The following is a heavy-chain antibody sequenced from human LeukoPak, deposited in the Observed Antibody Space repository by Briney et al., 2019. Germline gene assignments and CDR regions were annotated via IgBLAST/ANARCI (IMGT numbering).Heavy chain of an antibody. CDR3: ARGGGYCSSTSCSRRTAYYYYGMDV. J-gene: IGHJ6*02. V-gene: IGHV1-8*01. D-gene: IGHD2-2*01. Sequence: ASVKVSCKASGYTFTSYDINWVRQATGQGLEWMGWMNPNSGNTGYAQKFQGRVTMTRNTSISTAYMELSSLGSEDTAVYYCARGGGYCSSTSCSRRTAYYYYGMDVWGQGTTVTVSS. CDR1: GYTFTSYD. CDR2: MNPNSGNT.